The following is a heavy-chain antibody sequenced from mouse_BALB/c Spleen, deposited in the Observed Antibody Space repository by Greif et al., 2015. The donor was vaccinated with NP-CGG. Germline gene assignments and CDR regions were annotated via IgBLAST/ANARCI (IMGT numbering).Heavy chain of an antibody. J-gene: IGHJ4*01. Sequence: EVQGVESGGGLVQPGGSRKLSCAASGFTFSSFGMHWVRQAPEKGLEWVAYISSGSSTIYYADTVKGRFTISRDNPKNTLFLQMTSLRSEDTAMYNCARGGDYDYDGMDYWGQGTSVTVSS. CDR2: ISSGSSTI. CDR3: ARGGDYDYDGMDY. V-gene: IGHV5-17*02. D-gene: IGHD2-4*01. CDR1: GFTFSSFG.